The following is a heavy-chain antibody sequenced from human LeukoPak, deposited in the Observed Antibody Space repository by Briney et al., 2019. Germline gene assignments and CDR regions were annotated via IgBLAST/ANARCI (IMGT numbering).Heavy chain of an antibody. CDR3: ARDNSVGDIAWWFDP. D-gene: IGHD1-26*01. J-gene: IGHJ5*02. V-gene: IGHV1-46*01. CDR1: GYTFINHW. Sequence: GASVKVSCKASGYTFINHWMHWVRQAPGQGLEWVGLINPTGTTTLYAQKFQGRITLTRDMSATTDYMELSSLTSEDTAGYYCARDNSVGDIAWWFDPWGQGTLVTVSS. CDR2: INPTGTTT.